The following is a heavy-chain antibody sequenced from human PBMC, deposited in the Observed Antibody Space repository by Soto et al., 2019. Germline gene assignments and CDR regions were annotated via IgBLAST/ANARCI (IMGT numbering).Heavy chain of an antibody. J-gene: IGHJ3*02. D-gene: IGHD7-27*01. CDR2: ISSSGSTI. CDR1: GFTFSDYS. CDR3: ARVLVLLGTNDDAFDI. Sequence: QVQLVESGGGLVQPGGSLRLSCAASGFTFSDYSMSWIRQAPGKGLEWVSYISSSGSTIYYADSVKGRFTISRDNAKNSLYLQMNSLRAEDTAVYYCARVLVLLGTNDDAFDIWGQGTMVTVSS. V-gene: IGHV3-11*01.